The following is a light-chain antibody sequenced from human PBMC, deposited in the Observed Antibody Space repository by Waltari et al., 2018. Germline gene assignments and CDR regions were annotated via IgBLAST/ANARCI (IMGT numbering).Light chain of an antibody. CDR2: VAS. V-gene: IGKV1-39*01. CDR3: QQSYTTPFT. Sequence: DIQMTQSPSSLSASEGDRVTITCRANKSISSSLNWYQQKPVKAPKLLIHVASSLQTGVPSRVSGSGSGTDFTLTISSLQPEDFATYYCQQSYTTPFTFGQGTKLEI. J-gene: IGKJ2*01. CDR1: KSISSS.